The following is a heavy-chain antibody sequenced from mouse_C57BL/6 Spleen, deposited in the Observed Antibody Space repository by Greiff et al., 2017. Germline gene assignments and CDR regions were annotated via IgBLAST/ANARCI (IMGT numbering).Heavy chain of an antibody. D-gene: IGHD1-1*01. CDR1: GFTFSDAW. Sequence: EVKLEESGGGLVQPGGSMKLSCAASGFTFSDAWMDWGRQSPEKGLEWVAEIRNKANNHATYYTESVKGRFTISRDDSKSSLYLQMNSLGAEDTDIYYCTLLVVIDAVDYWGQGTSVTVSS. CDR2: IRNKANNHAT. J-gene: IGHJ4*01. CDR3: TLLVVIDAVDY. V-gene: IGHV6-6*01.